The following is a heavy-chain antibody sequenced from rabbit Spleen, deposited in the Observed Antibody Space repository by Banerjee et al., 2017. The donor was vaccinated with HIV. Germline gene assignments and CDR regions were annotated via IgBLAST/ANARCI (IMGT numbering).Heavy chain of an antibody. CDR2: IHAITNGHGGT. CDR3: ARGSATMTMVITGFYLNL. D-gene: IGHD2-1*01. V-gene: IGHV1S45*01. Sequence: EESGGDLVKPEGSLTLTCTASEFSFSSSDWICWVRQAPGKGLEWIACIHAITNGHGGTYYASWAKGRFTISKTSSTTVTLQMTSLTAADTATYFCARGSATMTMVITGFYLNLWGQGTLVTVS. CDR1: EFSFSSSDW. J-gene: IGHJ4*01.